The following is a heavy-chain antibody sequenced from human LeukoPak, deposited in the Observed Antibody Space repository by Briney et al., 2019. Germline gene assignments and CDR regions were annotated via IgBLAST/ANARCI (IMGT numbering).Heavy chain of an antibody. J-gene: IGHJ5*02. Sequence: ASVKVSCKASGYTFTSYGISWVRQAPGQGLEWMGWISAYNGNTNYAQKLQGRVTMTTDTSTSTAYMELSSLRSEDTAVYYCASSMYSSGWYGNNWFDPWGQGTLVTVSS. CDR3: ASSMYSSGWYGNNWFDP. CDR2: ISAYNGNT. CDR1: GYTFTSYG. D-gene: IGHD6-19*01. V-gene: IGHV1-18*01.